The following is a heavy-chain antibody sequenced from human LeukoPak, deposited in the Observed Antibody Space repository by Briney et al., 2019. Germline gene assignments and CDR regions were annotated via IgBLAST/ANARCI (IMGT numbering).Heavy chain of an antibody. V-gene: IGHV3-74*01. CDR2: SKNDGSST. D-gene: IGHD3-16*01. CDR1: GFTFSSYA. CDR3: GELPRIGGQTDASDI. Sequence: GGSLRLSCAAPGFTFSSYAMSWVRQAPGKGLVWVSRSKNDGSSTSYADSVKGRFTISRDNAKNTLYLQMNSLRAEDTAVYYCGELPRIGGQTDASDIWGQGTMVTVS. J-gene: IGHJ3*02.